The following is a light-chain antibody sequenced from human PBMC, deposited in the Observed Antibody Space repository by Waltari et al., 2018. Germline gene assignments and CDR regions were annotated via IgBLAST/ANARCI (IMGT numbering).Light chain of an antibody. V-gene: IGKV1-8*01. J-gene: IGKJ2*01. CDR2: AAS. CDR3: QQYYNYPYT. Sequence: AIRMTQSPSSFSASTGDRVTMTCRASQGINTYVAWYQQKPGKAPNHLIYAASTLQSGVPSRFSGSGSGTDFTLTISCLQSEDFATYFCQQYYNYPYTFGQGTKVEIK. CDR1: QGINTY.